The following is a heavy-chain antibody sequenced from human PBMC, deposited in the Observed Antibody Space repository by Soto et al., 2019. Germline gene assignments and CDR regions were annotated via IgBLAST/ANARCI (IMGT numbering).Heavy chain of an antibody. J-gene: IGHJ4*02. D-gene: IGHD3-22*01. CDR2: INPSGGST. CDR1: GYTFTSYY. Sequence: ASVQVSCKASGYTFTSYYMHWVRQAPGQGLEWMGIINPSGGSTSYAQKFQGRVTMTRDTSTSTVYMELSSLRPEDTAVYYCARSPSHYYDSSGHDYWGQGTLVTVSS. CDR3: ARSPSHYYDSSGHDY. V-gene: IGHV1-46*01.